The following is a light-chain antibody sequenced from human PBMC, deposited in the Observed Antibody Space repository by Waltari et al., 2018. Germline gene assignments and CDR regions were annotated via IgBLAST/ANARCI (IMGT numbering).Light chain of an antibody. V-gene: IGKV1-39*01. CDR1: QSISKY. J-gene: IGKJ2*01. Sequence: DIQMTQSPSSLSASLAARVTITCRASQSISKYLNWYKQRPGKDPKLLIYGKSSLQSGVPSRFSGSGSGTDFTLTINTLQPEDFATYFCQQSYGPPYTFGQGTRLEIK. CDR2: GKS. CDR3: QQSYGPPYT.